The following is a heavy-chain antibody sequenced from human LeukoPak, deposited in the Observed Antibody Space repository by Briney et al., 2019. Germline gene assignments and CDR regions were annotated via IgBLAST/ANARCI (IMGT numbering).Heavy chain of an antibody. Sequence: ASVKVSCKASGYTFTSYYMHWVRQAPGQGLEWMGWISAYNGNTNYAQKLQGRVTMTTDTSTSTAHMELRSLRSDDTAVYYCARDWPYNWSNNWFDPWGQGTLVTVSS. CDR1: GYTFTSYY. D-gene: IGHD1-20*01. V-gene: IGHV1-18*04. J-gene: IGHJ5*02. CDR2: ISAYNGNT. CDR3: ARDWPYNWSNNWFDP.